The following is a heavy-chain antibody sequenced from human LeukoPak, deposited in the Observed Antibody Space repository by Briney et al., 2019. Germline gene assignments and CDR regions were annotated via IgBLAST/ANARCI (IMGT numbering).Heavy chain of an antibody. CDR3: AREYWALYYYYGMDV. J-gene: IGHJ6*02. Sequence: ASVKVSCKASGYTFTSYGISWVRQAPGQGLEWMGWISAYNGSTNYAQKLQGRVTMTTDTSTSTAYMELRSLRSDDTAVYYCAREYWALYYYYGMDVWGQGTTVTVSS. CDR2: ISAYNGST. D-gene: IGHD2-15*01. V-gene: IGHV1-18*01. CDR1: GYTFTSYG.